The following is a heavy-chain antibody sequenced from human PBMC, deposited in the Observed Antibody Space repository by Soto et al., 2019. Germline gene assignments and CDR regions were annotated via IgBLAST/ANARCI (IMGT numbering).Heavy chain of an antibody. D-gene: IGHD5-18*01. V-gene: IGHV1-2*04. CDR1: GYTFTGYY. CDR3: ARAGIQLWSVPYNWFDP. Sequence: ASVKVSCKASGYTFTGYYMHWVRQAPGQGLEWMGWINPNSGGTNYAQKFQGWVTMTRDTSISTAYMELSRLRSDDTAVYYCARAGIQLWSVPYNWFDPWGQGTLVTVS. J-gene: IGHJ5*02. CDR2: INPNSGGT.